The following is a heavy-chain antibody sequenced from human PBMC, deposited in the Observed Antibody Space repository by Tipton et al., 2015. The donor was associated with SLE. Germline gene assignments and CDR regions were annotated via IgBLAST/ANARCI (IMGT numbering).Heavy chain of an antibody. CDR3: ATELFRGYTSGWGPDY. CDR2: INHSGST. Sequence: GLVKPSETLSLTCGVYGGSFSGYFWSWIRQAPGRGLEWIGEINHSGSTKYNPSLESRVTMSVDRSKNQFSLRLTSVTAADTAVYYCATELFRGYTSGWGPDYWGQGTLVTVSS. CDR1: GGSFSGYF. D-gene: IGHD6-19*01. V-gene: IGHV4-34*01. J-gene: IGHJ4*02.